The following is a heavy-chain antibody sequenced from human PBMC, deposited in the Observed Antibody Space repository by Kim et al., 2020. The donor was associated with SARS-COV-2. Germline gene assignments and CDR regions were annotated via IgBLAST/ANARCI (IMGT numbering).Heavy chain of an antibody. D-gene: IGHD3-16*01. CDR2: ST. J-gene: IGHJ4*02. CDR3: ARGSSLGLDY. V-gene: IGHV4-34*01. Sequence: STNYNPSLKSRVTISVDTSKNQFSLKLSSVTAADTAVYYCARGSSLGLDYWGQGTLVTVSS.